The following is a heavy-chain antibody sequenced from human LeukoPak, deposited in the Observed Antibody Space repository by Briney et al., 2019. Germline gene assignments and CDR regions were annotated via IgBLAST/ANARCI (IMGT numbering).Heavy chain of an antibody. D-gene: IGHD6-6*01. Sequence: GGSLRLSCAASGFTFSHYPMHWVRQAPGKGLEWVAVISYAGGNEYYADSVKGRFTISRDNSKNTLSLRMNNLRAEDSAIYYCTSRKEYSTSSVYYWGQGTLVTVSS. CDR2: ISYAGGNE. J-gene: IGHJ4*02. CDR3: TSRKEYSTSSVYY. CDR1: GFTFSHYP. V-gene: IGHV3-30-3*01.